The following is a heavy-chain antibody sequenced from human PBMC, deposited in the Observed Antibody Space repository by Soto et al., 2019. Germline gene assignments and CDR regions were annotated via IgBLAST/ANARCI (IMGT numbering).Heavy chain of an antibody. CDR3: ARDGVVPTRD. CDR2: INPKSGGT. CDR1: GNSFTGYY. Sequence: QVQMVQSGAEVKKPGASVKVSCKASGNSFTGYYVHWVRQAPGQGLEWMGWINPKSGGTNYAQKFQGRVTMTRDTSINTAYMELSSLRSDDTAVYFCARDGVVPTRDWGQGTLVTVSS. V-gene: IGHV1-2*02. D-gene: IGHD5-12*01. J-gene: IGHJ4*02.